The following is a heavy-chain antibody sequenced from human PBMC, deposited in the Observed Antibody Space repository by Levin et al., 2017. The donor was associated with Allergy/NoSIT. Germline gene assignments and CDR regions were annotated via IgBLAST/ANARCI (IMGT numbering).Heavy chain of an antibody. Sequence: SCAASGFTFSSYWMHWVRQAPGTGLEWVSRINSDGSSTSYADSVKGRFSISRDNAKNTLYLQMNSLRAEDTAVYYCARDSRSGSFDYWGQGTLVTVSS. CDR2: INSDGSST. J-gene: IGHJ4*02. CDR1: GFTFSSYW. D-gene: IGHD3-22*01. CDR3: ARDSRSGSFDY. V-gene: IGHV3-74*01.